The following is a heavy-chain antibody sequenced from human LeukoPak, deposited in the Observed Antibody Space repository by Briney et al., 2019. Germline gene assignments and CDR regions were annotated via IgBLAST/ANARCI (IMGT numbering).Heavy chain of an antibody. D-gene: IGHD3-16*01. V-gene: IGHV4-59*08. CDR3: VRLGRPAAFDI. Sequence: SESLSLTCTVPVGSTSTYYSSCIPEPPGKGLECIGYIYYNGDTNYNTSLKSRLNISIDTSKNQYSLKLTSVTAADTALYHCVRLGRPAAFDIWGQGTMVTVSS. J-gene: IGHJ3*02. CDR1: VGSTSTYY. CDR2: IYYNGDT.